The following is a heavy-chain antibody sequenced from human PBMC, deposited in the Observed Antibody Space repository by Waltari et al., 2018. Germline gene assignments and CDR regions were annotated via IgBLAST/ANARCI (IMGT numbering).Heavy chain of an antibody. D-gene: IGHD4-17*01. Sequence: QLQLQESGPGLVKPSETLSLTCSVSGASISSSNYYGGWSRQPPGKGLEWIGSMFNGGGTYYNPSLKSRVTISVDTSKNQFSLRLNSVTAADTAIYYCARHGYSGGWFDPWGQGTLVTVSS. CDR1: GASISSSNYY. CDR3: ARHGYSGGWFDP. J-gene: IGHJ5*02. CDR2: MFNGGGT. V-gene: IGHV4-39*01.